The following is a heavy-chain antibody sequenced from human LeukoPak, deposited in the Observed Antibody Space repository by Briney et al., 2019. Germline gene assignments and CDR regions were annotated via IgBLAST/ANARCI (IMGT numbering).Heavy chain of an antibody. CDR3: ARSALGVPYFDY. J-gene: IGHJ4*02. Sequence: GASVKVSCKASGCTFSSYAISWVRQAPGQGLEWMGGIIPIFGTANYAQKFQGRVTITADESTSTAYMELSSLRSEDTAVYYCARSALGVPYFDYWGQGTLVTVSS. CDR2: IIPIFGTA. D-gene: IGHD3-16*01. V-gene: IGHV1-69*13. CDR1: GCTFSSYA.